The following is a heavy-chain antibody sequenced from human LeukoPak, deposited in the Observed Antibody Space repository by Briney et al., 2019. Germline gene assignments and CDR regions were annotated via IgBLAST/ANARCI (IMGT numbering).Heavy chain of an antibody. J-gene: IGHJ4*02. CDR3: ARDHSGSYYYFEN. V-gene: IGHV1-18*01. CDR1: GYTFTSYG. D-gene: IGHD3-10*01. CDR2: ISAYNGNT. Sequence: ASVKVSCKASGYTFTSYGISWVRQAPGQGLEWMGWISAYNGNTNYAQKFQGRVTMTTDTSTTTAYMEVRSLGSDDTAVYYCARDHSGSYYYFENWGQGTLVTVSS.